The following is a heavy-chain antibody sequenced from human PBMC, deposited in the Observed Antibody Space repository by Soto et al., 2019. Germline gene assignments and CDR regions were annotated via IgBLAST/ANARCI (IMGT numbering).Heavy chain of an antibody. V-gene: IGHV2-5*02. J-gene: IGHJ5*02. D-gene: IGHD6-13*01. CDR3: AHRRIAMTQNWFDP. Sequence: QITLKESGPTLVKPTQTLTLTCTFSGFSLSASGVGVGWICQPPGKALEWLALIYWDDDKRYSPSLKSKLTSTKDTSKKQVVLTMTNMDPADTATYYCAHRRIAMTQNWFDPWGQGTLVTVSS. CDR1: GFSLSASGVG. CDR2: IYWDDDK.